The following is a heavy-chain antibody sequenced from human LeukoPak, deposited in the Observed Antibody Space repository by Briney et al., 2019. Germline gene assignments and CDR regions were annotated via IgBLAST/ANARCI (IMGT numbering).Heavy chain of an antibody. Sequence: PGRSLRLSCAAYGFTFSSYGMHWVRLAPGRGLEWVAFIWYDGSNKYYADSVKGRFTISRDNSKNTRYLQINSLRAEDKAVYYCARGKYSSDYVEYWGQGTLVPVSS. CDR3: ARGKYSSDYVEY. D-gene: IGHD5-18*01. J-gene: IGHJ4*02. V-gene: IGHV3-33*01. CDR1: GFTFSSYG. CDR2: IWYDGSNK.